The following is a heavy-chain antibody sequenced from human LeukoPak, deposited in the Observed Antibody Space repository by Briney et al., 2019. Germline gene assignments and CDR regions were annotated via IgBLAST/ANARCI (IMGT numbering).Heavy chain of an antibody. V-gene: IGHV3-7*01. CDR2: INQDGSEK. CDR3: ARHGRIAAAGTSGNYYYYYYMDV. Sequence: PGGSLRLSCEASGFTFSSYWMNWVRQAPGKGLEWVANINQDGSEKYYVDSVKGRFTISRDNAKNSLSLQMNSLRAEDTAVYYCARHGRIAAAGTSGNYYYYYYMDVWGKGTTVTISS. D-gene: IGHD6-13*01. J-gene: IGHJ6*03. CDR1: GFTFSSYW.